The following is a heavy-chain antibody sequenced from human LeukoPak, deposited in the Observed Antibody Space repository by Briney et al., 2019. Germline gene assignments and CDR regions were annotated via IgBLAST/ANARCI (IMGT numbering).Heavy chain of an antibody. Sequence: SETLSLTCAVYGGSFSGYHWSWIRQPPGKGLEWIGEINHSGSTNYNPSLKSRVTISVDTSKNQFSLKLSSVTAADTAVYYCARGAGARRGGKFDYWGQGTLVTVSS. CDR3: ARGAGARRGGKFDY. CDR2: INHSGST. D-gene: IGHD3-10*01. CDR1: GGSFSGYH. J-gene: IGHJ4*02. V-gene: IGHV4-34*01.